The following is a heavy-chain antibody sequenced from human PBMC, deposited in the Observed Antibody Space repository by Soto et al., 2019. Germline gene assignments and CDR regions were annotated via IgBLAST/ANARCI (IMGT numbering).Heavy chain of an antibody. CDR3: ASDGVARLTTYYYYGMDV. D-gene: IGHD3-3*01. V-gene: IGHV3-7*01. J-gene: IGHJ6*02. Sequence: GGSLRLSCAASGFTFSSYWMSWVRQAPGKGLEWVANIKQDGSEKYYVDSVKGRFTISRDNAKNSLYLQMNSLRAEDTAVYCCASDGVARLTTYYYYGMDVWGQGPTVTVS. CDR1: GFTFSSYW. CDR2: IKQDGSEK.